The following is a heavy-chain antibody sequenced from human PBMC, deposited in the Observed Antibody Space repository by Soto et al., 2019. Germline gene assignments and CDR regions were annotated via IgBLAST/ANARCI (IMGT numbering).Heavy chain of an antibody. CDR1: GFVVTNYY. CDR3: ARAPLWSGPLPRGAFEL. V-gene: IGHV3-53*01. CDR2: FFIGGVT. J-gene: IGHJ3*01. D-gene: IGHD3-3*01. Sequence: GGYLRLSCAASGFVVTNYYMRWVRQAPGKGLEWVAVFFIGGVTHYAESVKGRFTISRDNFKNTLYLQMNSLRAEDTAVYYCARAPLWSGPLPRGAFELWGKGTMVTVSS.